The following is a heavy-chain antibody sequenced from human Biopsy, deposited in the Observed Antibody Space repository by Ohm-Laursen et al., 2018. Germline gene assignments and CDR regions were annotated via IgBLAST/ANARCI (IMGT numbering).Heavy chain of an antibody. CDR1: TGTFNSYG. CDR2: IIPILRTT. Sequence: SVKVSCKAPTGTFNSYGITWVRQAPGQGLEWMGRIIPILRTTTYAPKFQGRVTFTADKSSSTAYLELSSLTSEDTAMFYCAREAIGYQLPCDDWGQGTLVTVSS. D-gene: IGHD2-15*01. V-gene: IGHV1-69*04. J-gene: IGHJ4*02. CDR3: AREAIGYQLPCDD.